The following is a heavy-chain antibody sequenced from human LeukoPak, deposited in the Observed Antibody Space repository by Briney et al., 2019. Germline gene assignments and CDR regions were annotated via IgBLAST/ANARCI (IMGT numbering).Heavy chain of an antibody. Sequence: PGGSLRLSCAASGFTFSSYAMSWVRQAPGKGLEWVSAISGSGGSTYYADSVKGRFTISRDNSKNTLYLQMNSLRAEDTAVYYCARNQYCSSTSCYAETARQATRAGTMAMHDAFDIWGQGTMVTVSS. D-gene: IGHD2-2*01. CDR1: GFTFSSYA. J-gene: IGHJ3*02. CDR3: ARNQYCSSTSCYAETARQATRAGTMAMHDAFDI. CDR2: ISGSGGST. V-gene: IGHV3-23*01.